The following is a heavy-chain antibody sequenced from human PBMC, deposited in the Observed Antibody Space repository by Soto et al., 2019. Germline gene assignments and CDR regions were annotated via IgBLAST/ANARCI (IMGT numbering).Heavy chain of an antibody. J-gene: IGHJ6*02. D-gene: IGHD2-15*01. CDR1: GFTFSSYG. V-gene: IGHV3-33*01. Sequence: GGSLRLSCAASGFTFSSYGMHWVRQAPGKGLEWVAVIWYDGSNKYYADSVKGRFTISRDNSKNTLYLQMNSLRAEDTAVYYCARDESGPATNYYYGMDVWGQGTTVTVSS. CDR3: ARDESGPATNYYYGMDV. CDR2: IWYDGSNK.